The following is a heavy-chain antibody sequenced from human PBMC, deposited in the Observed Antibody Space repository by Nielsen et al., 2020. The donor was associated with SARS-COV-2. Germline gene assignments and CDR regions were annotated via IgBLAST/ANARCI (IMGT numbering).Heavy chain of an antibody. V-gene: IGHV4-59*12. J-gene: IGHJ6*02. Sequence: SETLSLTCTVSGGSISSYYWSWIRQPPGKGLEWIGYIYYSGSTNYNPSLKSRVTISVDTSKNQFSLKLSSVTAADTAVYYCARTRYYYYGMDVWGQGTTVTVSS. CDR3: ARTRYYYYGMDV. D-gene: IGHD2-2*01. CDR1: GGSISSYY. CDR2: IYYSGST.